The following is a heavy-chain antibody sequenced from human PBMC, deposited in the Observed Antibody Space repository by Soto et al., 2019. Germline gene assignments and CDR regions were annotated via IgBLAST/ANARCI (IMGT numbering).Heavy chain of an antibody. D-gene: IGHD3-3*01. CDR1: GFTFSSYG. CDR2: IWYDGSNK. V-gene: IGHV3-33*01. CDR3: ARDTHFTPRSGDSYYYGMDV. Sequence: QVQLVESGGGVVQPGRSLRLSCAASGFTFSSYGMHWVRQAPGKGLEWVAVIWYDGSNKYYADSVKGRFTISRDNSKNTLYQQMNSLRAEDTAVYYCARDTHFTPRSGDSYYYGMDVWGQGTTVTVSS. J-gene: IGHJ6*02.